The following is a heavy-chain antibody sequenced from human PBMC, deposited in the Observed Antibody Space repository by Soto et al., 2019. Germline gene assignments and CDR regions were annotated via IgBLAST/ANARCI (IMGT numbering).Heavy chain of an antibody. J-gene: IGHJ4*02. CDR2: IYSGGTT. D-gene: IGHD4-17*01. Sequence: EVQLVESGGGLVQPGGSLRLSCAASGFTVSSNYMSWVRQAPGKGLEWVSVIYSGGTTYYADSVKGRFTISRDNSKNTLYLQMNSLRAEDTAVYYCARGGSYGGNSEGEIDYWGQGTLVTVSS. V-gene: IGHV3-66*01. CDR3: ARGGSYGGNSEGEIDY. CDR1: GFTVSSNY.